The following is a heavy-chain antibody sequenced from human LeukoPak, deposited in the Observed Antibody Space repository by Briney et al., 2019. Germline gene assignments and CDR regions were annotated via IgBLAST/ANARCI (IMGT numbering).Heavy chain of an antibody. J-gene: IGHJ6*03. D-gene: IGHD6-13*01. Sequence: GGSLRLSCAASGFTFSSYSMNWVRQAPGKGLEWVSSISSSSSYIYYADSVKGRFTISRDNAKNSLYLQMNSLRAEDTAVYYCARILYSSSWYYYYYMDVWGKGTTVTVSS. V-gene: IGHV3-21*01. CDR3: ARILYSSSWYYYYYMDV. CDR2: ISSSSSYI. CDR1: GFTFSSYS.